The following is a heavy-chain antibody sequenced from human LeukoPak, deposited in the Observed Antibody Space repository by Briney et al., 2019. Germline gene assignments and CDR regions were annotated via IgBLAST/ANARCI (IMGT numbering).Heavy chain of an antibody. V-gene: IGHV4-59*01. CDR2: IYYSGST. J-gene: IGHJ4*02. Sequence: SETLSLTCTVSGGSISSYYWSWIRQPPGKGLEWIGYIYYSGSTNYNPSLKSRVTISVDTSKNQFSLKLSSVTAADTAVYYCARTRYFDYWGQGTLVTVSS. CDR3: ARTRYFDY. CDR1: GGSISSYY.